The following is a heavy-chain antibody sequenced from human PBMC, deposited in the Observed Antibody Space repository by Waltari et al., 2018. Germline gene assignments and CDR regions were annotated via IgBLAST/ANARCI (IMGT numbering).Heavy chain of an antibody. CDR3: ATDRASGSYLPTQLDY. Sequence: EVQLVQSGAEVKKPGATVKISCKVSGYTFTDYYMHWVQQAPGKGLEWMGLVDPEDGEKIYAEKFQGRGTITADTSTDTAYMELSSLRAEDTAVYYCATDRASGSYLPTQLDYWGQGTLVTVSS. CDR2: VDPEDGEK. CDR1: GYTFTDYY. D-gene: IGHD1-26*01. V-gene: IGHV1-69-2*01. J-gene: IGHJ4*02.